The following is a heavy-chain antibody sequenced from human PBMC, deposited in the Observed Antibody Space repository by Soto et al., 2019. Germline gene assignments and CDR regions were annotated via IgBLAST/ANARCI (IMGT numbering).Heavy chain of an antibody. Sequence: SEALSLTCTVSGGSVSSGSYYWSWIRRPAGKGLEWIGRIYTSGSTNYNPSLKSRVTMSVDTSKNQFSLKLSSVTAADTAVYYCARGGIRITMTRFYYFDYWGQGTLVTVSS. CDR2: IYTSGST. CDR3: ARGGIRITMTRFYYFDY. V-gene: IGHV4-61*02. CDR1: GGSVSSGSYY. J-gene: IGHJ4*02. D-gene: IGHD3-22*01.